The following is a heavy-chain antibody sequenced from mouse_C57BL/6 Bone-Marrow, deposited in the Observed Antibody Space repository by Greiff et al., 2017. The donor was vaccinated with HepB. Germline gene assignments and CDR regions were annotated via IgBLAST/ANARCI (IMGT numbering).Heavy chain of an antibody. CDR3: ARQDGSLWWYFDV. Sequence: QVQLKQPGAELVRPGSSVKLSCKASGYTFTSYWMHWVKQRPIQGLEWIGNIDPSDSETHYNQKFKDKATLTVDKSSSTAYMQLSSLTSEDSAVYYCARQDGSLWWYFDVWGTGTTVTVSS. D-gene: IGHD6-2*01. V-gene: IGHV1-52*01. J-gene: IGHJ1*03. CDR1: GYTFTSYW. CDR2: IDPSDSET.